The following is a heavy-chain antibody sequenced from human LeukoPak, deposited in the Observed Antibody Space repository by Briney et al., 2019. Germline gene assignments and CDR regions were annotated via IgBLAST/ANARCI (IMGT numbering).Heavy chain of an antibody. CDR3: ARPYSAVFDY. J-gene: IGHJ4*02. Sequence: GGSLRLSCAASGFTFSTYAMHWVRQAPGKGLEWVSYISSSGSTMYYADSVKGRFTISRDNARNSLYLQMNSLRDEDTAVYYCARPYSAVFDYWGQGTLVTVPS. CDR2: ISSSGSTM. D-gene: IGHD5-12*01. CDR1: GFTFSTYA. V-gene: IGHV3-48*02.